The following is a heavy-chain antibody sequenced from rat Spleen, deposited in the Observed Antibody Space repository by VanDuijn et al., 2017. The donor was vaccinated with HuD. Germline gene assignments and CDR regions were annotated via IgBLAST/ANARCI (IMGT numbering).Heavy chain of an antibody. CDR3: ARQAYSSYWFAY. J-gene: IGHJ3*01. CDR1: GYSITSSY. Sequence: EVQLQESGPGLVKPSQSLSLTCSVTGYSITSSYRWHWIRKFPGNKMEWMGYISYSGSTSYNPPLKSRISITRDTSKNQFFLQLNSVTTEDTATYYCARQAYSSYWFAYWGQGTLVTVSS. CDR2: ISYSGST. D-gene: IGHD1-2*01. V-gene: IGHV3-1*01.